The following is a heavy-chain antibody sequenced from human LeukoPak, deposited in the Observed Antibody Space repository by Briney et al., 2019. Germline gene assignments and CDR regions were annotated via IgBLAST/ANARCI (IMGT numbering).Heavy chain of an antibody. V-gene: IGHV3-49*03. CDR3: ARDLRISSSLRWFDP. CDR2: IRSKAYGGTT. CDR1: GFTFGDYA. J-gene: IGHJ5*02. D-gene: IGHD6-13*01. Sequence: GGSLRLSCTASGFTFGDYAMSWFRQAPGKGLEWVGFIRSKAYGGTTEYAASVKGRFTISRDDSKSIAYLQMNSLKTEDTAVYYCARDLRISSSLRWFDPWGQGTLVTVSS.